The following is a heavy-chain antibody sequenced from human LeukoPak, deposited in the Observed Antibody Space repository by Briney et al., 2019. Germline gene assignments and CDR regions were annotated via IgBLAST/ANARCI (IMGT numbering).Heavy chain of an antibody. CDR1: GYTFTSYD. Sequence: ASVKVSCKASGYTFTSYDINWVRQATGQGLEWMGWMNPNSGNTGYAQKFQGRVTMTRNTSISTAYMELSSLRSEDTAVYYCASQTLTYSSGWYRPYYYYGMDVWGQGTTVTVSS. CDR2: MNPNSGNT. CDR3: ASQTLTYSSGWYRPYYYYGMDV. D-gene: IGHD6-19*01. V-gene: IGHV1-8*01. J-gene: IGHJ6*02.